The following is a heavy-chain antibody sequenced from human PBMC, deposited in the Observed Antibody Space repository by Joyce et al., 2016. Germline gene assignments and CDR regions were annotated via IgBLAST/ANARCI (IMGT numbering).Heavy chain of an antibody. V-gene: IGHV4-34*01. J-gene: IGHJ1*01. CDR3: ARARRGIILARGEMGEYLQH. D-gene: IGHD3-10*01. CDR2: VNDRGRT. CDR1: GGSLSGYY. Sequence: QVQLQEWGAGLLKPSETLSLTCAVYGGSLSGYYWSWIRQAPGMGLEWIGEVNDRGRTNYNPSLKGRATTSMDTSKNQFSLRLTTVTAADTAVYFCARARRGIILARGEMGEYLQHWGRGTVVIVSS.